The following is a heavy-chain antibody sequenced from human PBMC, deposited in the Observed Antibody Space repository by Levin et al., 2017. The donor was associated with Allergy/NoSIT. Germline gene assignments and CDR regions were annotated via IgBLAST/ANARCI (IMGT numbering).Heavy chain of an antibody. V-gene: IGHV3-21*01. CDR1: GFTFSSYS. CDR3: ARVTMVQGVTTLDY. Sequence: PGGSLRLSCAASGFTFSSYSMNWVRQAPGKGLEWVSSISSSSSYIYYADSVKGRFTISRDNAKNSLYLQMNSLRAEDTAVYYCARVTMVQGVTTLDYWGQGTLVTVSS. CDR2: ISSSSSYI. J-gene: IGHJ4*02. D-gene: IGHD3-10*01.